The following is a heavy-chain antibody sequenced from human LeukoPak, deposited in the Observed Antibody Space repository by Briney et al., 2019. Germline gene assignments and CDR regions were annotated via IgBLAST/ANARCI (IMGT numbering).Heavy chain of an antibody. J-gene: IGHJ4*02. D-gene: IGHD2-15*01. V-gene: IGHV3-33*01. Sequence: GGSLRLSCVTSGFTFSTHGMHWVRQAPGKGLEWVAVIWFDGSNKYYADSVKGRFTISRDNSKNTLYLQMNSLRAEDTAVYYCARDILVVAAYYFGYWGQGTLVTVSS. CDR3: ARDILVVAAYYFGY. CDR2: IWFDGSNK. CDR1: GFTFSTHG.